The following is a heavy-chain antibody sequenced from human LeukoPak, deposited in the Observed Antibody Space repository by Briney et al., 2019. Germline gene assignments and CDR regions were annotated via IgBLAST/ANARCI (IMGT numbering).Heavy chain of an antibody. J-gene: IGHJ1*01. CDR3: ARAAAAGTHFQH. Sequence: PSETLSLTCAVYGGSFSGYYWSWIRQPPGKGLEWIGEINHSGSTNYNPSLKSRVTISVDTSKNQFSLKLSSVTAAGTAVYYCARAAAAGTHFQHWGQGTLVTVSS. D-gene: IGHD6-13*01. CDR2: INHSGST. CDR1: GGSFSGYY. V-gene: IGHV4-34*01.